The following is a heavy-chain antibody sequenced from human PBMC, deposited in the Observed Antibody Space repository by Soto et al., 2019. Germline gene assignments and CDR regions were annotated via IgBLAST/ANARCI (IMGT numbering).Heavy chain of an antibody. CDR1: GFTFSGSA. J-gene: IGHJ4*02. V-gene: IGHV3-73*02. CDR3: TRLYCGGDCDFDS. D-gene: IGHD2-21*02. Sequence: EVQLVESGGGLVQPGGSLKLSCAASGFTFSGSAMHWVRQASGKGLEWVGRIRDKANRYATAYTASVKGRFTISRDDSKNTAYLQMNSLKTEDTAVYYCTRLYCGGDCDFDSWGQGTLVTVSS. CDR2: IRDKANRYAT.